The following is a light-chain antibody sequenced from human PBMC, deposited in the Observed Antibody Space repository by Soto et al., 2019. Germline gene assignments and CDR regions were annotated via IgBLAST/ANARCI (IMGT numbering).Light chain of an antibody. CDR2: GAS. CDR3: QHYEA. V-gene: IGKV3-20*01. Sequence: EIVLTQSPGPLSLSPRERATLSCRASQSVSSSYLAWYQQKPGQAPRLLIYGASSRATDIPDRFSGSGSGTDFTLTISRLGPEDFAVYYCQHYEAFGQGTKLEIK. CDR1: QSVSSSY. J-gene: IGKJ2*01.